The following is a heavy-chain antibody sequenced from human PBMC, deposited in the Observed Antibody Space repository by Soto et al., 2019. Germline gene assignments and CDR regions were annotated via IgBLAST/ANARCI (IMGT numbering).Heavy chain of an antibody. V-gene: IGHV3-30*18. CDR2: ISYDGSNK. J-gene: IGHJ4*02. CDR1: GFTFSSYG. D-gene: IGHD3-3*01. CDR3: AKDHDDFWSGYLDY. Sequence: PGGSLRLSCAASGFTFSSYGMHWVRQAPGKGLEWVAVISYDGSNKYYADSVKGRFTISRDNSKNTLYLQMNSLRAEDTAVYYCAKDHDDFWSGYLDYWGQGT.